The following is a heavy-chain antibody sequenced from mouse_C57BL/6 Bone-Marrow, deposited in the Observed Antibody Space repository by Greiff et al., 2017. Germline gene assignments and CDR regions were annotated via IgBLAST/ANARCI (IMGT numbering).Heavy chain of an antibody. Sequence: VKLQESGAELARPGASVKLSCKASGYTFTSYGISWVKQRTGQGLEWIGEIYPRSGNTYYNEKFKGKATLTADKSSSTAYMELRSLTSEDSAVYFCARRYGNYGWFDYWGQGTLVTVSA. CDR3: ARRYGNYGWFDY. CDR1: GYTFTSYG. D-gene: IGHD2-1*01. CDR2: IYPRSGNT. J-gene: IGHJ3*01. V-gene: IGHV1-81*01.